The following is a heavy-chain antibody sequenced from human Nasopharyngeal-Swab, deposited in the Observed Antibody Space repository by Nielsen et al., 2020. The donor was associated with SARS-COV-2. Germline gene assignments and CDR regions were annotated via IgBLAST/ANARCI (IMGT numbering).Heavy chain of an antibody. D-gene: IGHD2-15*01. CDR3: AREGYCSGGSCYSGRPYYYYYMDV. J-gene: IGHJ6*03. V-gene: IGHV4-31*02. Sequence: WIRQPPGKGLEWIGYIYYSGSTYYNPSLKSRVTIPVDTSKNQFSLKLSSVTAADTAVYYCAREGYCSGGSCYSGRPYYYYYMDVWGKGTTVTVSS. CDR2: IYYSGST.